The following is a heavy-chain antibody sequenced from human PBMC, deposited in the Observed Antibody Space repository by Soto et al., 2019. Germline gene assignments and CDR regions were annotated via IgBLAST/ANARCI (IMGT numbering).Heavy chain of an antibody. CDR1: GGSISSGAYY. D-gene: IGHD3-10*01. CDR2: IYHSGST. J-gene: IGHJ3*02. CDR3: ARERTRGAFDI. V-gene: IGHV4-39*07. Sequence: SETLSLTCTFSGGSISSGAYYLPWVRQPPGKGLEWIGEIYHSGSTNYNPSLKSRVTVSVDKSENQFSLKLSSVTAADTAVYYCARERTRGAFDIWGQGTMVTVSS.